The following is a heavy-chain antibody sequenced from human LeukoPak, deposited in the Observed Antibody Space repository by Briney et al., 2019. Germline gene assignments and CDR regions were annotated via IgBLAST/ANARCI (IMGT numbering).Heavy chain of an antibody. CDR2: INWNGGST. D-gene: IGHD1-1*01. V-gene: IGHV3-20*04. CDR3: ARDPVPATARHFDY. J-gene: IGHJ4*02. CDR1: GFTFDDYG. Sequence: GGSLRLSCAASGFTFDDYGMSWVRQAPGKGLEWVSGINWNGGSTGYADSVKGRFTISRDNAKNSLYLQVSSLRAEDTAWYYCARDPVPATARHFDYWGQGTLVTVSS.